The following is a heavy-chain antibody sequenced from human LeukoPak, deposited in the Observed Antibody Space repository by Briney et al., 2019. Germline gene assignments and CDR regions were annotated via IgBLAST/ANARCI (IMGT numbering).Heavy chain of an antibody. CDR1: GFTFSSDG. V-gene: IGHV3-74*01. CDR3: AGRSAGSEPIY. Sequence: GGSLRLSCAASGFTFSSDGMHWVRQAPGKGLVWVSRINSDGSSTRYADSVKGRFTISRDNAKNTLYLQMNSLSPDDTAVYFCAGRSAGSEPIYWGQGTLVTVSS. J-gene: IGHJ4*02. CDR2: INSDGSST. D-gene: IGHD1-14*01.